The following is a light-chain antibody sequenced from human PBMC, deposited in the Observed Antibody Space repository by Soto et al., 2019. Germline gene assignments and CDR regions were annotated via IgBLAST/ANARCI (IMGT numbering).Light chain of an antibody. V-gene: IGLV2-14*03. CDR2: DVI. J-gene: IGLJ2*01. CDR1: SSDVGVYNY. Sequence: QSALTQPASVSGSPGQSITISCTGTSSDVGVYNYVSWYQQHPGKAPKRMIYDVINRPSGGSNLFSGSKSGNTASLPISGLQAEDEADYYCSSYTSSSTLVVFGGGTKLTVL. CDR3: SSYTSSSTLVV.